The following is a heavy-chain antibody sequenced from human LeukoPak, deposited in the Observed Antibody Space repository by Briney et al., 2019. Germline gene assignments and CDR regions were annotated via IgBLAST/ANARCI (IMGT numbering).Heavy chain of an antibody. CDR3: AGGGSYNTLDV. Sequence: PGGSLRLSCAASGFTFSSYEMNWVRQAPGKGLEWVSYISSSGSTIYYADSVKGRFTISRDNAKKSLFLQMNSLRADDTAVYYCAGGGSYNTLDVWGKGTTVTVSS. V-gene: IGHV3-48*03. J-gene: IGHJ6*04. D-gene: IGHD1-26*01. CDR1: GFTFSSYE. CDR2: ISSSGSTI.